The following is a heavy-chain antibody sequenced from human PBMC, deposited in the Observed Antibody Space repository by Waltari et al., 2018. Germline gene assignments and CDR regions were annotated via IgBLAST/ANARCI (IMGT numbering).Heavy chain of an antibody. V-gene: IGHV1-3*01. CDR2: INAGNGNT. Sequence: QVQLVQSGAEVKKPGASVKVSCKASGYTFTSYAMHWVRQAPGQRLEWMGWINAGNGNTKYSQKFQGRVTITRDTAASTAYMDLSSLRSEDTAVYYCARDPIGSSAGYYFDYWGQGTLVTVSS. J-gene: IGHJ4*02. D-gene: IGHD1-26*01. CDR1: GYTFTSYA. CDR3: ARDPIGSSAGYYFDY.